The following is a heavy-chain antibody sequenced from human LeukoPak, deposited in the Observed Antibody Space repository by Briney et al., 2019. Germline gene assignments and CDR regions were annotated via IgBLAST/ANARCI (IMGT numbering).Heavy chain of an antibody. Sequence: SETLSLTCSVSGDSISSHYWSWIRQPPGRGLEWIGFIFYTGSTNYNPSLTSRVTMSVDTSKNQFSLKMSSVTAADTAVYYGARHRRYYDTRGSPLGWFDPWGQGTLVTVSS. D-gene: IGHD3-22*01. CDR1: GDSISSHY. V-gene: IGHV4-59*11. CDR3: ARHRRYYDTRGSPLGWFDP. J-gene: IGHJ5*02. CDR2: IFYTGST.